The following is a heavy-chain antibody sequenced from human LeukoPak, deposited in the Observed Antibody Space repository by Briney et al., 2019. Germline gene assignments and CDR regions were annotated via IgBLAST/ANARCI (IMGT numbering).Heavy chain of an antibody. V-gene: IGHV4-59*01. CDR3: ASGRDGYNLNFYYMDV. J-gene: IGHJ6*03. CDR2: MHNSGST. D-gene: IGHD5-24*01. Sequence: PSETLSLTCSVSGLSISSYSWSWIRQPPGKGLEWIGYMHNSGSTKYNPSLKRRVTISVDMIQNPFSLNLRSVPAAGTAMYFCASGRDGYNLNFYYMDVWGKGTTVTVSS. CDR1: GLSISSYS.